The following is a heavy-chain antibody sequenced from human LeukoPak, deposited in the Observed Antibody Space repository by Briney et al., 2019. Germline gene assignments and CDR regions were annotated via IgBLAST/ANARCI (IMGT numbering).Heavy chain of an antibody. V-gene: IGHV1-8*01. CDR2: MNPNSGNT. CDR1: GYTFTSYD. J-gene: IGHJ4*02. CDR3: ARGDQLGY. D-gene: IGHD2-2*01. Sequence: GASVKVSCKASGYTFTSYDINWVRQATGQGLEWMGWMNPNSGNTGYAQKFQGRVTMTRDTSTSIVSMEVNSLRSEDTAVYYCARGDQLGYWGQGTLVTVSS.